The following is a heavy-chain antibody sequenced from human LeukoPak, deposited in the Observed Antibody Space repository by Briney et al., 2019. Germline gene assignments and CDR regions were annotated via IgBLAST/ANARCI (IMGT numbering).Heavy chain of an antibody. Sequence: HPGGSLRPSCAASGFTFSGYPIHWVRQAPGKGLEWVAVISYDGSNKYYADSVKGRFTISRDNSKNTLYLQMNSLRAEDTAVYYCAKGVDTAMVPLDYWGQGTLVTVSS. CDR3: AKGVDTAMVPLDY. D-gene: IGHD5-18*01. CDR1: GFTFSGYP. V-gene: IGHV3-30-3*02. J-gene: IGHJ4*02. CDR2: ISYDGSNK.